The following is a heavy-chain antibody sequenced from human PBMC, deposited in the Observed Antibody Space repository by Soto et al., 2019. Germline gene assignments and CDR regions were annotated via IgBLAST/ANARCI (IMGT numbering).Heavy chain of an antibody. Sequence: HPGGSLRLSCAASGFTVSSNYMSWVRQAPGKGLEWVSVIYSGGSTYYADSVKGRFTISRHNSKNTLYLQMNSLRAEDTAVYYCAIAIYDYIWGSYRYPLYFDYWGQGTLVTVSS. CDR1: GFTVSSNY. J-gene: IGHJ4*02. CDR3: AIAIYDYIWGSYRYPLYFDY. V-gene: IGHV3-53*04. D-gene: IGHD3-16*02. CDR2: IYSGGST.